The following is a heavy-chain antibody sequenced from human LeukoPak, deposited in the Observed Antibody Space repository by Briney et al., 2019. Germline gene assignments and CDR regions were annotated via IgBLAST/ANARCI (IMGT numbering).Heavy chain of an antibody. J-gene: IGHJ4*02. Sequence: ASVKVSCKASGYTFSDFSMHWVRQAPGQGLEWMGIINPNGGSTSYAQKFQGRVTMTRDTSTSTVYMELSSLRSDDTAVYYCARAQYDFWSGYYDYWGQGTLVTVSS. CDR2: INPNGGST. D-gene: IGHD3-3*01. V-gene: IGHV1-46*01. CDR3: ARAQYDFWSGYYDY. CDR1: GYTFSDFS.